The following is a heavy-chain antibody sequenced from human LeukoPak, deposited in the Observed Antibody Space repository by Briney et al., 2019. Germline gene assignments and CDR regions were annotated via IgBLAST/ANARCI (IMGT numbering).Heavy chain of an antibody. CDR1: GFIFSSYE. J-gene: IGHJ5*02. Sequence: GGSLRLSCAASGFIFSSYEMNWVRQAPGKGLEWVSAISASGGSTYYADSVKGRFTISRDNSKNTLYLQMNSLRAEDTAVYYCAKDFGDYARYNWFDPWGQGTLVTVSS. D-gene: IGHD4-17*01. CDR2: ISASGGST. CDR3: AKDFGDYARYNWFDP. V-gene: IGHV3-23*01.